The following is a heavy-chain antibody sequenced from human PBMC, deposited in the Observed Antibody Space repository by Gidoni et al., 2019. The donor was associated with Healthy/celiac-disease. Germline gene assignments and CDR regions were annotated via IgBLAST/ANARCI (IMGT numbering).Heavy chain of an antibody. D-gene: IGHD3-22*01. CDR3: ARGYYGSSGDFDAFDI. CDR2: IIPIFGTA. J-gene: IGHJ3*02. CDR1: GGNFSSYA. V-gene: IGHV1-69*01. Sequence: QVQLVQSGAEVKKPGSSVKVSCKAAGGNFSSYAISWVRQAPGQGLEWMGGIIPIFGTANYAQKFQGRVTITADESTSTAYMELSSLRSEDTAVYYCARGYYGSSGDFDAFDIWGQGTMVTVSS.